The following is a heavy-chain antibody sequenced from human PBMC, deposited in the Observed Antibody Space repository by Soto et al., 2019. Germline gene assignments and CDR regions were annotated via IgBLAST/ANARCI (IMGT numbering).Heavy chain of an antibody. CDR1: GFTFSSYS. CDR3: AREPPDYDFWSGSGEYYFDY. Sequence: GGSLRLSCAASGFTFSSYSMNWVRQAPGKGLEWVSSISSSSSYIYYADSVKGRFTISRDNAKNSLYLQMNSLRAEDTAVYYCAREPPDYDFWSGSGEYYFDYWGQGTLVTVSS. D-gene: IGHD3-3*01. CDR2: ISSSSSYI. J-gene: IGHJ4*02. V-gene: IGHV3-21*01.